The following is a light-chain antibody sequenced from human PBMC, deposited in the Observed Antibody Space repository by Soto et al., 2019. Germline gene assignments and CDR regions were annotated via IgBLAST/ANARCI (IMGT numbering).Light chain of an antibody. CDR1: SSDVGGYDY. V-gene: IGLV2-14*01. Sequence: QSVLTQPASVSGSPGQSITISCTGTSSDVGGYDYVSWYQLHPGKAPKLMIFEVSNRPSGVSYRFSGSKSGNTASLTISGLQTEDEADYYCCSYAGRYTYVFGTGTKVT. J-gene: IGLJ1*01. CDR3: CSYAGRYTYV. CDR2: EVS.